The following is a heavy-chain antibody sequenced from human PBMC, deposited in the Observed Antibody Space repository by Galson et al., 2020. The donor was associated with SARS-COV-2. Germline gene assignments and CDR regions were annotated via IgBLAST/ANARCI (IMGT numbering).Heavy chain of an antibody. J-gene: IGHJ4*02. D-gene: IGHD2-2*01. Sequence: GGSLRLSCAASGFTFSSYGMHWVRQAPGKGLEWVAFIRYDGSNKYYADSVKGRFTISRDNSKNTLYLQMNSLRAEDTAVYYCAKGASHFVYFDYWGQGTLVTVSS. CDR2: IRYDGSNK. CDR1: GFTFSSYG. V-gene: IGHV3-30*02. CDR3: AKGASHFVYFDY.